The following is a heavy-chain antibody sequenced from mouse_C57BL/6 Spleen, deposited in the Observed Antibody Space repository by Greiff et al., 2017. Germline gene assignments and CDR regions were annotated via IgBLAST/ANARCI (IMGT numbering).Heavy chain of an antibody. D-gene: IGHD1-1*01. CDR2: IDPETGGT. CDR1: GYTFTDYE. V-gene: IGHV1-15*01. J-gene: IGHJ1*03. CDR3: TRRDYYGSSYDWYFDV. Sequence: VQLKESGAELVRPGASVTLSCKASGYTFTDYEMHWVKQTPVHGLEWIGAIDPETGGTAYNQKFKGKAILTADKSSSTAYMELRSLTSEDSAVYYCTRRDYYGSSYDWYFDVWGTGTTVTVSS.